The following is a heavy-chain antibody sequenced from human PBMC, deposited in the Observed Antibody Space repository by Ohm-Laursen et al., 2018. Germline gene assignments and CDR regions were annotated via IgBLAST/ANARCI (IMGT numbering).Heavy chain of an antibody. CDR3: AREVGSNSSREYDYYYGMDV. Sequence: SVKVSCNASGGTFSSYAISWVRQAPGQGLEWMGGIIPMFGTANYAQKFQGRVTITADKSTSTAYMELSSLRSEDTAVYYCAREVGSNSSREYDYYYGMDVWGQGTTVTVPS. J-gene: IGHJ6*02. CDR1: GGTFSSYA. D-gene: IGHD6-6*01. V-gene: IGHV1-69*06. CDR2: IIPMFGTA.